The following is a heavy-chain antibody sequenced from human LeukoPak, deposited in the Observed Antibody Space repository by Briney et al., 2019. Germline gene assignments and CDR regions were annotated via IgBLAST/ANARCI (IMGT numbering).Heavy chain of an antibody. V-gene: IGHV3-15*01. CDR3: TTDPWHGLDV. CDR1: GFPFRDYY. CDR2: IKSNNEGGTT. D-gene: IGHD5-12*01. J-gene: IGHJ6*02. Sequence: GGSLRLSCAASGFPFRDYYMTWIRQAPGKGLEWVGRIKSNNEGGTTDYVAPVKGRFTISRDDSKNTVYLQMNSLKIEDTAVYYCTTDPWHGLDVWGQGTTVTVSS.